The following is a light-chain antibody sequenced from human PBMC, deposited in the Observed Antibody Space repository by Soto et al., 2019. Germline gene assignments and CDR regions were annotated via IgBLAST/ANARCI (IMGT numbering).Light chain of an antibody. V-gene: IGKV3-15*01. CDR2: GAS. J-gene: IGKJ4*01. CDR1: KSVSNN. Sequence: EIVMTQSPATLSVSPGERAILSCRASKSVSNNLAWYQQKPGQGPRLLIYGASTRATGIPARFSGSGSGTEFTLSISSLQSEDFAIYYCQQYNNWPPLTFGGGTKVEIK. CDR3: QQYNNWPPLT.